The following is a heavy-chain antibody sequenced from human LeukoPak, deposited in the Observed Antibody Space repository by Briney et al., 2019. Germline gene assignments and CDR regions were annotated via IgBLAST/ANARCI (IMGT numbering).Heavy chain of an antibody. J-gene: IGHJ4*02. CDR2: ISSSSSYI. CDR3: ARGLGYCTNGVCAYYFDY. CDR1: GFTFSSYS. V-gene: IGHV3-21*01. Sequence: GGSLRLSCAASGFTFSSYSMNWVRQAPGKGLEWASSISSSSSYIYYADSVKGRFTISRDNAKNSLYLQMNSLRAEDTAVYYCARGLGYCTNGVCAYYFDYWGQGTLVTVSS. D-gene: IGHD2-8*01.